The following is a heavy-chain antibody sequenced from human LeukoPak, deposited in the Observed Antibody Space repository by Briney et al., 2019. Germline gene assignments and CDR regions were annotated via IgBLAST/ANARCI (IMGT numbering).Heavy chain of an antibody. D-gene: IGHD6-19*01. J-gene: IGHJ4*02. CDR2: IGGSGGST. CDR1: GFTFSSYS. V-gene: IGHV3-23*01. Sequence: GGSLRLSCAASGFTFSSYSMNWVRQAPGKGLEWVSGIGGSGGSTYYADSVKGRFTISRDNSKNTLYLEMNRLRDEDTALYYCARTRESSGRRFDYWGQGTLVTVSS. CDR3: ARTRESSGRRFDY.